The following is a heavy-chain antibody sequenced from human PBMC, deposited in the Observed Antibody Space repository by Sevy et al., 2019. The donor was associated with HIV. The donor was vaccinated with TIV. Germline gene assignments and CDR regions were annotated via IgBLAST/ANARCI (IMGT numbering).Heavy chain of an antibody. CDR2: ISSSGSTI. V-gene: IGHV3-48*03. J-gene: IGHJ6*02. CDR3: AREMLNGMDV. CDR1: GFTFSSYE. Sequence: SLRLSCAASGFTFSSYEMNWVRQAPGKGLEWVSYISSSGSTIYYADSVKGRFTISRDNAKNSLYLQMNSLRAEDTAVYYCAREMLNGMDVWGQGTLVTVSS. D-gene: IGHD3-10*02.